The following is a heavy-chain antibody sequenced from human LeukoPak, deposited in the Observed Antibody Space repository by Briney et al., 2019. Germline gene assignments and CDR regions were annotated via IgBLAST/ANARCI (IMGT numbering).Heavy chain of an antibody. D-gene: IGHD6-6*01. CDR2: IKQDGSEK. J-gene: IGHJ5*02. CDR1: GFTLSSYW. Sequence: GGSLRLSCAASGFTLSSYWMSWVRQAPGKGLEWVANIKQDGSEKYYVDSVKGRFTISRDNAKNSLYLQMNSLRAEDTAVYYCARWVGPEYSSSWRLDPWGQGTLVTVSS. CDR3: ARWVGPEYSSSWRLDP. V-gene: IGHV3-7*01.